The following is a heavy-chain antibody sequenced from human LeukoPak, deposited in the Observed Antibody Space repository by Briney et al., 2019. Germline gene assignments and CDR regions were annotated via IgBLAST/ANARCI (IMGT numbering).Heavy chain of an antibody. V-gene: IGHV3-21*01. Sequence: GGSLRLSCAASGFTFSSYSMNWVRQAPGKGLEWVSSISGSSSYIYYADSVKGRFTISRDNAKNSLYLQMNSLRAEDTAVYYCARVGNDFWSGSTPSYFDYWGQGTLVTVSS. CDR3: ARVGNDFWSGSTPSYFDY. D-gene: IGHD3-3*01. CDR2: ISGSSSYI. CDR1: GFTFSSYS. J-gene: IGHJ4*02.